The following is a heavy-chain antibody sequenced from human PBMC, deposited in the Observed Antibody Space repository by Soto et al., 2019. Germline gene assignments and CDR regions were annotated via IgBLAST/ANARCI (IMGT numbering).Heavy chain of an antibody. Sequence: ASVKVFCKASGYTFTSYYMHWVRQAPGQGLEWTGIINPSGGSTSYAQKFQGRVTMTRDTSTSTVYMELSSLRSEDTAVYYCARERDGYNYFDYWGQGTLVTVSS. V-gene: IGHV1-46*01. J-gene: IGHJ4*02. CDR3: ARERDGYNYFDY. D-gene: IGHD5-12*01. CDR2: INPSGGST. CDR1: GYTFTSYY.